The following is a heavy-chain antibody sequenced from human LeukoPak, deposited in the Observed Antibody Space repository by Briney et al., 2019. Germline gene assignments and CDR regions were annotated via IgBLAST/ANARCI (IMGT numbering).Heavy chain of an antibody. CDR1: GITLSRYS. CDR3: ASAGYCSGGSCYPYFDY. V-gene: IGHV3-48*04. D-gene: IGHD2-15*01. CDR2: ITSDSRTI. J-gene: IGHJ4*02. Sequence: PGGSLRLSCAASGITLSRYSMTWVRQAPGKGLEWVSYITSDSRTIYYADSVKGRFTISRDNAKNSPYLQMNSLRAEDTAVYYCASAGYCSGGSCYPYFDYWGQGTLVTVSS.